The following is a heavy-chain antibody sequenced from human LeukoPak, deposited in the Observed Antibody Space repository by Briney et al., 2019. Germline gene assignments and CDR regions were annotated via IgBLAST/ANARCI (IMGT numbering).Heavy chain of an antibody. J-gene: IGHJ4*02. CDR3: ARDKGRRSRYYGSGVFFDY. D-gene: IGHD3-10*01. V-gene: IGHV4-30-4*01. CDR2: IYYSGST. CDR1: GGSISSGDYY. Sequence: PSQTLSLTCTVSGGSISSGDYYWSWIRQPPGKGLEWIGYIYYSGSTYYNPSLKSRVTISVDTSKNQFSLKLSSVTAADTAVYYCARDKGRRSRYYGSGVFFDYWGQGTLVTVSS.